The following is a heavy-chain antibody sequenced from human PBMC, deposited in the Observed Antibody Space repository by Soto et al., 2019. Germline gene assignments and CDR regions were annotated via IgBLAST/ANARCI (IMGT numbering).Heavy chain of an antibody. CDR1: GFTFSSYC. CDR3: ARGLDYSFDY. D-gene: IGHD4-4*01. CDR2: IKQDVSET. J-gene: IGHJ4*02. V-gene: IGHV3-7*03. Sequence: ESLRLSSAASGFTFSSYCMSWVRQAPGKGLEWVANIKQDVSETYFAVSVRGRFTLSRDNARNSQYLQMNSLRAEDTAVYYCARGLDYSFDYWGQGAQVTVSS.